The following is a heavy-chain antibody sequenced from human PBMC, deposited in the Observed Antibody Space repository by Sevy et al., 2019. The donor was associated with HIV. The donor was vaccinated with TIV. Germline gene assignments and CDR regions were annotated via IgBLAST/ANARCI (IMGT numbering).Heavy chain of an antibody. D-gene: IGHD2-15*01. CDR1: GFTFSSYW. J-gene: IGHJ6*02. CDR2: IKQGRTEK. Sequence: GRSLRLSCAASGFTFSSYWMSWVRQAPGKGLQWVANIKQGRTEKYHVDSVKGRFTISRDNAKNSLYLQMNSLKDEDTAVYDCARGYCSGGSSYYYYYGMDVWGQGTMVTVSS. CDR3: ARGYCSGGSSYYYYYGMDV. V-gene: IGHV3-7*01.